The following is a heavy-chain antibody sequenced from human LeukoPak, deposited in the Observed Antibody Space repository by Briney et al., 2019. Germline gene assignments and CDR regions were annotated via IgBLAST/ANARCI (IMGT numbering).Heavy chain of an antibody. V-gene: IGHV3-21*04. CDR2: ISTSSSYI. CDR3: ARDRGRRGITMRSDAFDI. J-gene: IGHJ3*02. CDR1: GFTFSSYT. D-gene: IGHD3-22*01. Sequence: GGSLRLSCAASGFTFSSYTMNWVRQAPGKGLEWVSSISTSSSYIYYADSVKGRFTISRDNAKNSLYLQMNSLRAEDTAVYYCARDRGRRGITMRSDAFDIWGQGTMVTVSS.